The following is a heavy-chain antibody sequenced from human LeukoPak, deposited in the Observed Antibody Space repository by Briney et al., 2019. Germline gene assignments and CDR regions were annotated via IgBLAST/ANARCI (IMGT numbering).Heavy chain of an antibody. Sequence: SGTLSLTCGVSGGFIINGKWWSWVRQPPGKGLEWIGEISHSGSPNYNPSLKGRLTISVDTAKNQFSLKLSSVTAADTAVYYCARPLAYCGGDCLPPNDYWGQGTLVTVSS. V-gene: IGHV4-4*02. D-gene: IGHD2-21*02. CDR3: ARPLAYCGGDCLPPNDY. J-gene: IGHJ4*02. CDR1: GGFIINGKW. CDR2: ISHSGSP.